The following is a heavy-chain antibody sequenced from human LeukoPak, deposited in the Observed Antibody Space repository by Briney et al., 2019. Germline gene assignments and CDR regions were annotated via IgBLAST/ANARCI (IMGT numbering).Heavy chain of an antibody. CDR3: VKEAYYGWGSSPTFYFDY. J-gene: IGHJ4*02. D-gene: IGHD3-10*01. CDR2: ISHDVKTT. CDR1: GFIFSDSV. Sequence: GGSLRLSCVASGFIFSDSVIHWVRQAPGKGLEWVAVISHDVKTTYYADSAKGRFTISRDNSRNTVFLQMNRLRPEDTAVYYWVKEAYYGWGSSPTFYFDYWGRGTRVTVSS. V-gene: IGHV3-30*04.